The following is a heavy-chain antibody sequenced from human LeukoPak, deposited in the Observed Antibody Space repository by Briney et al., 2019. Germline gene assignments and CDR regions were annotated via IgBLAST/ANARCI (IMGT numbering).Heavy chain of an antibody. CDR3: ARQRYRSTQWLVDPTDY. D-gene: IGHD6-19*01. CDR2: ISAYNGHT. J-gene: IGHJ4*02. V-gene: IGHV1-18*04. Sequence: GASVKVSCKASGYTFTGYYMHWVRQAPGQGLEWMGWISAYNGHTSYAQNLQGRVTMTTDTSTSTAYMELRSLRSDDTAVYYCARQRYRSTQWLVDPTDYWGQGTLVSISS. CDR1: GYTFTGYY.